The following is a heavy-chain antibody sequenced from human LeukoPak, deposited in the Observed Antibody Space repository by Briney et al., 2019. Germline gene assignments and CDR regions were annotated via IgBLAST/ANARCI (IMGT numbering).Heavy chain of an antibody. J-gene: IGHJ4*02. Sequence: PSETLSLTCTVSGGSITSNRYYWGWIRQTPGKGLEWIGSIYYRGRTHYNMSLKSRVTISVDTSKNQFSLKLSSVTAADTAVYYCARGLDNWNVYIFDYWGLGTLVTVSS. CDR3: ARGLDNWNVYIFDY. CDR2: IYYRGRT. CDR1: GGSITSNRYY. V-gene: IGHV4-39*07. D-gene: IGHD1-20*01.